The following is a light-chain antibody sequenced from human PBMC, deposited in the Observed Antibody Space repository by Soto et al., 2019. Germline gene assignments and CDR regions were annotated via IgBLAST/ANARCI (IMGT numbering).Light chain of an antibody. CDR1: QSVSSSY. J-gene: IGKJ2*01. CDR2: GAS. Sequence: EIVLTQSPCTLSLSPWERATLSCRASQSVSSSYLAWYQQKPGQAPRLLIYGASSRATGIPDRFSGSGSGTDFTLTISRLEPEDFAVYYCQQYGSSPYTFGQGTKVDI. CDR3: QQYGSSPYT. V-gene: IGKV3-20*01.